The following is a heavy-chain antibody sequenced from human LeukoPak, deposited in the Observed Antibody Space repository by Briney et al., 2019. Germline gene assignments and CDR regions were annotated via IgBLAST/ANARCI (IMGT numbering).Heavy chain of an antibody. Sequence: GGSLRLSCAASGFTFSTYWMDWVRQAPGKGLEWVASINPDGNKKYSADSVKGRFTISRDNAENSLYLQMNSLRVEDTAFYYCARDLAYSRLDYWGQRMLVTVSS. CDR2: INPDGNKK. CDR3: ARDLAYSRLDY. CDR1: GFTFSTYW. J-gene: IGHJ4*02. D-gene: IGHD5-18*01. V-gene: IGHV3-7*01.